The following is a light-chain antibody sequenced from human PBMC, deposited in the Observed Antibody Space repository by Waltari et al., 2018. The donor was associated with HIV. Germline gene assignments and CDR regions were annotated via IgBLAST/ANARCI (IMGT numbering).Light chain of an antibody. CDR1: SSNIGSNT. CDR3: AAWDGSLNGRV. CDR2: SNN. J-gene: IGLJ3*02. V-gene: IGLV1-44*01. Sequence: QSVPTQPPSASGPPGQRVTISCSGRSSNIGSNTVNWYQQLPGTAPKLLPYSNNHRPSGVPDRFSGSKSGTSASLAISGLQSEDEADYYCAAWDGSLNGRVFGGGTKLTVL.